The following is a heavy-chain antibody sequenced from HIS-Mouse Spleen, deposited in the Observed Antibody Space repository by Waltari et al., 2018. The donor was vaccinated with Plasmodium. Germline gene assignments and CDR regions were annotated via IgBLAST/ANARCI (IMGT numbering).Heavy chain of an antibody. CDR3: ARVTSSGVYWYFDL. V-gene: IGHV4-34*01. D-gene: IGHD3-3*01. CDR2: INHSGST. Sequence: QVQLQQWGAGLLKPSETLSLTCAVYGGSFGGSSGIWIRQPPGTGLEWIGEINHSGSTNYNPSLKSRVTISVDTSKNQFSLKLSSVTAADTAVYYCARVTSSGVYWYFDLWGRGTLVTVSS. J-gene: IGHJ2*01. CDR1: GGSFGGSS.